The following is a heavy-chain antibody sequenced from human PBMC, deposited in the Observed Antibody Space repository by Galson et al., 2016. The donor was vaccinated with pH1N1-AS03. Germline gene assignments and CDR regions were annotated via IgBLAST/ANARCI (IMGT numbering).Heavy chain of an antibody. CDR1: GYTFNNYA. CDR2: ISGYNGKT. Sequence: SVKVSCKASGYTFNNYAITWLRQAPGQGLEWMGWISGYNGKTNYAQKLQGRITITTDTSTTTAYMELTSLGSDDTAMYYCAREPNSVETRLVDYWGLGTLVTVSS. J-gene: IGHJ4*02. V-gene: IGHV1-18*01. CDR3: AREPNSVETRLVDY. D-gene: IGHD5/OR15-5a*01.